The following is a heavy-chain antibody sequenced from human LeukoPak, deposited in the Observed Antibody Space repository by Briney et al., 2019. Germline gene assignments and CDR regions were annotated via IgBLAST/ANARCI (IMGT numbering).Heavy chain of an antibody. Sequence: SETLSLTCTVSGGSISSGDYSWSWIRQPPGKGLEWIGYIYYSGSTYYNPSLKSRVTISVDTSKNQFSLKLSSVTAADTAVYYCAGSTPYYFDYWGQGTLVTVSS. CDR3: AGSTPYYFDY. CDR1: GGSISSGDYS. D-gene: IGHD6-6*01. CDR2: IYYSGST. V-gene: IGHV4-30-4*08. J-gene: IGHJ4*02.